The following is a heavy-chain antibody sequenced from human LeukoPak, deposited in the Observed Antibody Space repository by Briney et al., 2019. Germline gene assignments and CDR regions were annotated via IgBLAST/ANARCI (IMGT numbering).Heavy chain of an antibody. CDR1: GFTFSSYG. CDR2: ISGSGGST. Sequence: GGSLRLSCAASGFTFSSYGMSWVRQAPGKGLEWVSAISGSGGSTYYADSVKGRFTISRDNSKNTLYLQMNSLRAEDTAVYYCAKIQGRSSGYYYSDAFDIWGQGTMVTVSS. J-gene: IGHJ3*02. CDR3: AKIQGRSSGYYYSDAFDI. D-gene: IGHD3-22*01. V-gene: IGHV3-23*01.